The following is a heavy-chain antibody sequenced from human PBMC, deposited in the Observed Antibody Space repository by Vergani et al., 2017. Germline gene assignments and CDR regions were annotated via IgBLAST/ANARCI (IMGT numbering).Heavy chain of an antibody. V-gene: IGHV3-21*01. CDR1: GFTFSSYS. CDR3: ARGRDSGHDRGVFDY. CDR2: ISSSSSYI. Sequence: VQLVESGGGLVKPGGSLRLSCAASGFTFSSYSMNWVRQAPGKGLEWVSSISSSSSYIYYADSVKGRFTISRDNAKNSLYLQMNSLRAEDTAVYYCARGRDSGHDRGVFDYWGQGTLVTVSS. J-gene: IGHJ4*02. D-gene: IGHD1-26*01.